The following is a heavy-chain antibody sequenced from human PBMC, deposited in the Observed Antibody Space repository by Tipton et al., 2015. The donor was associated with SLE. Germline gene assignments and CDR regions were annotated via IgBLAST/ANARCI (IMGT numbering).Heavy chain of an antibody. J-gene: IGHJ6*03. V-gene: IGHV4-59*01. CDR3: ARAIAGPGGFYYMDV. D-gene: IGHD6-13*01. CDR2: ISYSGST. CDR1: GGSFSGYY. Sequence: TLSLTCAVYGGSFSGYYWSWIRQPPGKGLEWIGYISYSGSTNYNPSLKSRVTISVDTSKNQFSLKLSSVTAADTAVYFCARAIAGPGGFYYMDVWGEGTTVSVSS.